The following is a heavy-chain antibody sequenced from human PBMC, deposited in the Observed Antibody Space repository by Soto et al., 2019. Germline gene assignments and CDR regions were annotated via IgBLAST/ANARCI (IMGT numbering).Heavy chain of an antibody. Sequence: PGGSLRLSCAASGFIFSDYYMSWIRQAPGKGLEWISYISSSDNIIYYADSVKGRFTISRDNAKNSLYLQMNSLRAEDTALYYCAKDQYKYYYDSSGYSLLAPYYYYGMDVWGQGTTVTVSS. V-gene: IGHV3-11*01. D-gene: IGHD3-22*01. CDR3: AKDQYKYYYDSSGYSLLAPYYYYGMDV. J-gene: IGHJ6*02. CDR2: ISSSDNII. CDR1: GFIFSDYY.